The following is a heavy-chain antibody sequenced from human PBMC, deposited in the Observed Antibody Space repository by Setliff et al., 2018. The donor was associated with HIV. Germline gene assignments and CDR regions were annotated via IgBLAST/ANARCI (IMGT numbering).Heavy chain of an antibody. CDR1: GFTFSYYW. J-gene: IGHJ5*01. D-gene: IGHD6-13*01. CDR3: VRVAGFSSSWFAY. Sequence: GGSLRLSCAASGFTFSYYWMHWVRQAPGKGLEWVARINSDGSTVEHAGAVKGRLTISRDNARNTLYLEMNSLRVEDAAMYYCVRVAGFSSSWFAYWGQGTLVTVSS. CDR2: INSDGSTV. V-gene: IGHV3-74*03.